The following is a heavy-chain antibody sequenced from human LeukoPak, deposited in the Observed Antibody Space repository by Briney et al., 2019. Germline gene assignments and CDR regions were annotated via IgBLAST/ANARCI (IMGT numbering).Heavy chain of an antibody. V-gene: IGHV3-74*01. Sequence: GGSLRLSCAASGSTLSNYWMHWARQAPGKGLVWVSRINADGSSASYADSVKGRFTISRDNAKNTLYLQMNSLRAEDTAMYYCARDYGRSRDYGMDVWGQGTTVTVSS. D-gene: IGHD3-10*01. CDR2: INADGSSA. J-gene: IGHJ6*02. CDR1: GSTLSNYW. CDR3: ARDYGRSRDYGMDV.